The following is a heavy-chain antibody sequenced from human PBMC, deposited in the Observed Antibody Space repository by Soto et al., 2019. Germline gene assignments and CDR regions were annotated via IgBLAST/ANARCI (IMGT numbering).Heavy chain of an antibody. Sequence: GGSLRLSCAASGFTFSSYGMHWVRQAPGKGLEWVAVIWYDGSNKYYADSVKGRFTISRDSSKNTLYLQMNSLRAEDTAVYYCARDEVVVVPAATYNWFDPWGQGTLVTVSS. V-gene: IGHV3-33*01. J-gene: IGHJ5*02. CDR2: IWYDGSNK. D-gene: IGHD2-2*01. CDR1: GFTFSSYG. CDR3: ARDEVVVVPAATYNWFDP.